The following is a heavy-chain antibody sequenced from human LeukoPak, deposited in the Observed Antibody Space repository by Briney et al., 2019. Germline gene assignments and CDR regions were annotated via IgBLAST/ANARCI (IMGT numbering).Heavy chain of an antibody. CDR1: GFSLSRGFY. J-gene: IGHJ5*02. CDR2: IFPCGST. CDR3: ARVVSQYGDYAWIVNWFDP. V-gene: IGHV4-38-2*02. Sequence: PSGTPSLPRTVSGFSLSRGFYWALVRAPPRKGLGGVGGIFPCGSTYYNPSLKSRVTISVDTSKNQFSLKLSSVIAADTAVYYCARVVSQYGDYAWIVNWFDPWGQGTLVTVSS. D-gene: IGHD4-17*01.